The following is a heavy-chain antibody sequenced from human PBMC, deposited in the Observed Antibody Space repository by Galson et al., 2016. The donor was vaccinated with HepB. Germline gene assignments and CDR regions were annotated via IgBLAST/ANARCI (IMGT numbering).Heavy chain of an antibody. CDR2: ISSRSTYI. CDR1: GFPFSTQS. D-gene: IGHD4-23*01. J-gene: IGHJ4*02. Sequence: SLRLSCAASGFPFSTQSMNWVRQAPGKGLEWVSSISSRSTYIHYADSVEGRFTISRDNDKNSLYLQMNSLRADDTAVYYCATGNSVVRGYWGQGTLVTVSS. CDR3: ATGNSVVRGY. V-gene: IGHV3-21*04.